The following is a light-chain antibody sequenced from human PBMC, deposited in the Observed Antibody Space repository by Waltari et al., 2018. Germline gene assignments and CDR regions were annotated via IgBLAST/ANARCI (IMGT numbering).Light chain of an antibody. CDR2: GVN. CDR3: ASCTDTIPPVV. Sequence: QSALTQPASVSGSPGQSITISCTGTSRDIGLYNCVSWYQLHPGEAPTLILYGVNSRPSGVFNGFSGSKAGNTASLTISGLQGDDEADYFCASCTDTIPPVVFGGGTKLTVL. V-gene: IGLV2-14*01. J-gene: IGLJ2*01. CDR1: SRDIGLYNC.